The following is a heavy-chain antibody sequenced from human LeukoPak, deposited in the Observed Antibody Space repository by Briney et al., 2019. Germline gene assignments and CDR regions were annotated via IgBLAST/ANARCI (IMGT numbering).Heavy chain of an antibody. CDR3: ARGRYYYDVSGDYYPDFVY. V-gene: IGHV3-53*01. CDR1: GFTLSSHY. CDR2: IYRSGST. J-gene: IGHJ4*02. Sequence: GGSLRLSCAASGFTLSSHYMSWVRQAPGKGLEWVSVIYRSGSTYYADSVEGRFTISRDNSNNSLFLQMNSLRPEDTAVYYCARGRYYYDVSGDYYPDFVYWGQGTLVTVSS. D-gene: IGHD3-22*01.